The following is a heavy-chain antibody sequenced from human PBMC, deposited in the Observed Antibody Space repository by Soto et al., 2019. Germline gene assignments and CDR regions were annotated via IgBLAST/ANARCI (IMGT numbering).Heavy chain of an antibody. J-gene: IGHJ6*02. CDR2: INPSGGST. CDR3: ARDLGYCSGGSCYSGHYYYGMDV. V-gene: IGHV1-46*01. Sequence: VKVSCKASGYTFTSYYMHWVRQAPGQGLEWMGIINPSGGSTSYAQKFQGRVTMTRDTSTSTVYMELSSLRSEDTAVYYCARDLGYCSGGSCYSGHYYYGMDVWGQGTTVTVSS. D-gene: IGHD2-15*01. CDR1: GYTFTSYY.